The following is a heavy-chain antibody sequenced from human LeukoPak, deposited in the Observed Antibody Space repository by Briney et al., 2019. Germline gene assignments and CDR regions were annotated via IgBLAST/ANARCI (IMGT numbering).Heavy chain of an antibody. CDR2: INHSGAT. Sequence: KASETLSLTCAGSGGAFTGYYWSWIRQPPGKGLEWIGEINHSGATNYNPPLKSRVTISVDTSKNQFSLKLSSVTAADTAVYYCARGASLLPAAIIVYWGQGTLVTVSS. CDR3: ARGASLLPAAIIVY. J-gene: IGHJ4*02. CDR1: GGAFTGYY. D-gene: IGHD2-2*02. V-gene: IGHV4-34*01.